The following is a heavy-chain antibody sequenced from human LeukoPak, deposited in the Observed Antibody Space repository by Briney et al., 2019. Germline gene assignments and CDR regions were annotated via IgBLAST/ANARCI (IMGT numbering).Heavy chain of an antibody. V-gene: IGHV3-21*01. Sequence: GGSLRLSCAASGFTFSSYSMNWVRQAPGKGVEWVSSISSSSSYIYYADSVKGRFTISRDNAKNSLYLQMNSLRAEDTAVYYCARVGDIVVVVAATEAFDIWGQGTMVTVSS. CDR1: GFTFSSYS. CDR2: ISSSSSYI. J-gene: IGHJ3*02. D-gene: IGHD2-15*01. CDR3: ARVGDIVVVVAATEAFDI.